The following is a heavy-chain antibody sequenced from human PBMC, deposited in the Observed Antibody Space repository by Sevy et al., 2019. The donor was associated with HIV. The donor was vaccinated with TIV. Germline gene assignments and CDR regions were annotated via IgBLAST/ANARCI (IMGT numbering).Heavy chain of an antibody. Sequence: SETLSLTCTVSGGSISSYYWSWIRQPPGKGLEWIGYIYYSGSTNYNPSLKSRVTISVDTSKNQFSLKLSSVTAADTAVYYCARDMRVVPAADAFDIWGQGTMVTVSS. CDR1: GGSISSYY. V-gene: IGHV4-59*01. CDR3: ARDMRVVPAADAFDI. CDR2: IYYSGST. J-gene: IGHJ3*02. D-gene: IGHD2-2*01.